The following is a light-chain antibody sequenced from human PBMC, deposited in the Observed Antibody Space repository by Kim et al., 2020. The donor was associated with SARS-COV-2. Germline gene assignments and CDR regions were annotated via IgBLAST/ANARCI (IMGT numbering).Light chain of an antibody. J-gene: IGKJ1*01. CDR3: QKYDSAPWT. V-gene: IGKV1-27*01. CDR1: QGINNY. Sequence: DIQMTQSPSSLSASVGARITITCRASQGINNYLAWYQQKPGKPPKLLIYAASALQSGVPSRFSGSGSGTDFTLTVTSLQPEDVATYYCQKYDSAPWTFGQGTKV. CDR2: AAS.